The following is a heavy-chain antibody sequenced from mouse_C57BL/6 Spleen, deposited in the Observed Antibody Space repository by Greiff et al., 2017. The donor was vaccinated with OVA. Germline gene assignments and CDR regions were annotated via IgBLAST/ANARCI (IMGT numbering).Heavy chain of an antibody. CDR3: FTVVADY. D-gene: IGHD1-1*01. CDR1: GYTFTSYW. Sequence: QVQLQQPGAELVMPGASVKLSCKASGYTFTSYWMHWVKQRPGQGLEWIGEIDPSDSYTNYNQKFKGKSTLTVDKSSSTAYVQLSSLTSEDSAVYYCFTVVADYWGQGTTLTVSS. V-gene: IGHV1-69*01. CDR2: IDPSDSYT. J-gene: IGHJ2*01.